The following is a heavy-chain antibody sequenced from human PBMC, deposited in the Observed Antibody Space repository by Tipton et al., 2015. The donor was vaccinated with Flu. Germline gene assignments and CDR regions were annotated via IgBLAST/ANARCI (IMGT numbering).Heavy chain of an antibody. CDR1: GYTLTELS. J-gene: IGHJ4*02. D-gene: IGHD3-10*01. CDR3: ATVGYYGAGSYYNAGC. CDR2: FDPEDGET. V-gene: IGHV1-24*01. Sequence: QLVQSGVEVKKPGASVKVSCKVSGYTLTELSMHWVRQAPGKGLEWMGGFDPEDGETIHAQKFQGRVTMTEDTSTDTAYMELISLESEDPAVYSCATVGYYGAGSYYNAGCWGQGPLVPVS.